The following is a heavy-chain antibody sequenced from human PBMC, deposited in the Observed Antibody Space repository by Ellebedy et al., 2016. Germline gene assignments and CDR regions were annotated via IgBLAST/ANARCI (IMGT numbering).Heavy chain of an antibody. Sequence: GESLKISXAASGFTFSSYAMHWVRQAPGKGLEWVAVISYDGSNKYYADSVKGRFTISRDNSKNTLYLQMNSLRAEDTAVYYCAKTQVGGFDYWGQGTLVTVSS. CDR3: AKTQVGGFDY. J-gene: IGHJ4*02. CDR1: GFTFSSYA. CDR2: ISYDGSNK. V-gene: IGHV3-30*18. D-gene: IGHD3-16*01.